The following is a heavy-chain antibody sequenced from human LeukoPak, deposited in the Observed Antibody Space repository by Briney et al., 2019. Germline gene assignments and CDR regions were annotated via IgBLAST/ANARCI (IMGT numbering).Heavy chain of an antibody. CDR3: ARELPAAQTNYYYYYGMDV. CDR1: GYTFTSYG. D-gene: IGHD2-2*01. CDR2: ISAYNGNT. Sequence: ASVKVSCKASGYTFTSYGISWVRQAPGQGLEWMGWISAYNGNTNYAQKLQGRVTMTTDTSTSTAYMELRSLRSDDTAVYYCARELPAAQTNYYYYYGMDVWGQGTTVTVSS. V-gene: IGHV1-18*01. J-gene: IGHJ6*02.